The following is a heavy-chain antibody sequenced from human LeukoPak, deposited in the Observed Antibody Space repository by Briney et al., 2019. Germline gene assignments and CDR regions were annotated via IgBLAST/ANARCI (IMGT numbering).Heavy chain of an antibody. J-gene: IGHJ3*02. CDR1: GFTFSSYE. D-gene: IGHD2-15*01. CDR2: ISSSGSTI. V-gene: IGHV3-48*03. Sequence: GGSLRLSCAASGFTFSSYEMNWVRQAPGKGLEWVSYISSSGSTIYYADSVKGRLTISRDNAKNSLYLQMNSLRAEDTAVYYCARERIGDDAFDIWGQGTMVTVSS. CDR3: ARERIGDDAFDI.